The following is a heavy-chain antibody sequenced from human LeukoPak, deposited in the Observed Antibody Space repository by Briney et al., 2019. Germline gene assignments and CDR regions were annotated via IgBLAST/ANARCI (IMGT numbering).Heavy chain of an antibody. CDR2: FDPEDGET. J-gene: IGHJ4*02. CDR1: GYTLSEIS. Sequence: ASVKVSCKVSGYTLSEISMHWARQAPGKGLEWMGGFDPEDGETIYAQKFQGRVTMTEDTSTDTAYMEVTSLRSEDTAVYYCATSPGFDYWGQGTLVTVSS. D-gene: IGHD1-14*01. CDR3: ATSPGFDY. V-gene: IGHV1-24*01.